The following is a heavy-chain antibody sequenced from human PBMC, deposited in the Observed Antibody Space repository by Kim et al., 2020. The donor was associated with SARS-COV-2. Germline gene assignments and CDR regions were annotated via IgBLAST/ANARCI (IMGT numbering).Heavy chain of an antibody. CDR3: TTDGLYQLHNYYYYYGMDV. CDR2: IKSKTDGGTT. Sequence: GGSLRLSCAASGFTFSNAWMSWVRQAPGKGLEWVGRIKSKTDGGTTDYAAPVKGRFTISRDESKNTLYLQMNSLKTEDTAVYYCTTDGLYQLHNYYYYYGMDVWGQGTTVTVSS. J-gene: IGHJ6*02. CDR1: GFTFSNAW. V-gene: IGHV3-15*01. D-gene: IGHD2-2*01.